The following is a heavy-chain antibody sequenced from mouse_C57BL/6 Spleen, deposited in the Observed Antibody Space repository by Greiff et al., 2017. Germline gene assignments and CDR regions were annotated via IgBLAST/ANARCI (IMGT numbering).Heavy chain of an antibody. CDR1: GYTFTSYW. D-gene: IGHD2-3*01. J-gene: IGHJ4*01. V-gene: IGHV1-52*01. Sequence: QVQLQQPGAELVRPGSSVKLSCKASGYTFTSYWMHWVKQRPIQGLEWIGNIDPSDSETHYNQKFEDKATLTVDKSSSTAFMQLSSLASEVSAVYYCASYDGYYDYAMDYWGQGTSVTVSS. CDR2: IDPSDSET. CDR3: ASYDGYYDYAMDY.